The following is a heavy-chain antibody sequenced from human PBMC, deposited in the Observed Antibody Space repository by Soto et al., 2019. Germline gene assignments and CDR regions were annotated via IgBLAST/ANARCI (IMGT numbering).Heavy chain of an antibody. CDR2: LNSDGTTI. D-gene: IGHD4-17*01. CDR3: VRGLYGDPVGFDS. Sequence: EVHLVESGGGLVQPGGSLRLSCAASGFSFSSYWMHWVRQAPGKGLVWVSRLNSDGTTINYADSAQGRFTISRDNAKNTLYLQMNSLTAEDTAVYYCVRGLYGDPVGFDSWGQGTLLTVSS. J-gene: IGHJ4*02. CDR1: GFSFSSYW. V-gene: IGHV3-74*01.